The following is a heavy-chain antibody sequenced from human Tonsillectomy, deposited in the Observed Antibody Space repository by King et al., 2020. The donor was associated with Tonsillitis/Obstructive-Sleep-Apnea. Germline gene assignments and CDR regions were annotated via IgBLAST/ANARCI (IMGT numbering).Heavy chain of an antibody. CDR3: ASEVVAYYYDSSAYYFDY. V-gene: IGHV3-23*04. CDR2: IRCSGGST. D-gene: IGHD3-22*01. Sequence: VQLVESGGGLVQPGGSLRLSCAASGFTFSSYAMTWVRQAPGKGLEWVSTIRCSGGSTSYADSLKGRFTISRDNSRKTLYLQMNSLRAEDTAVYYCASEVVAYYYDSSAYYFDYWGQGTLVTVSS. J-gene: IGHJ4*02. CDR1: GFTFSSYA.